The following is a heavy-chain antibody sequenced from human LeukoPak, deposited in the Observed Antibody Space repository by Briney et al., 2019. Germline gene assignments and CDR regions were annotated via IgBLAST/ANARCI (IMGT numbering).Heavy chain of an antibody. Sequence: SVKVSCKASGGTLSSYAISWVRQAPGQGLEWMGGIIPIFGTANYAQKFQGRVTITADESTSTAYMELSSLRSEDTAVYYCARDILRYCSSTSCYTADYWGQGTLVTVSS. CDR1: GGTLSSYA. CDR3: ARDILRYCSSTSCYTADY. D-gene: IGHD2-2*02. CDR2: IIPIFGTA. J-gene: IGHJ4*02. V-gene: IGHV1-69*01.